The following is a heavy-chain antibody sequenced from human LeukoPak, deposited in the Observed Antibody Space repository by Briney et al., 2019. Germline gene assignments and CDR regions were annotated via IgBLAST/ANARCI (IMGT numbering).Heavy chain of an antibody. V-gene: IGHV3-11*01. D-gene: IGHD1-1*01. J-gene: IGHJ3*01. Sequence: GGSLRLSCAASGFTHSDYYMSWIRQAPGKGLEWVSYMSSSGRTIHYADSVKGRFTISRDNAKNSLYLQMNSLRAEDTALYYCAKGRTAVLDTFDVWGQGTVVTVSS. CDR2: MSSSGRTI. CDR3: AKGRTAVLDTFDV. CDR1: GFTHSDYY.